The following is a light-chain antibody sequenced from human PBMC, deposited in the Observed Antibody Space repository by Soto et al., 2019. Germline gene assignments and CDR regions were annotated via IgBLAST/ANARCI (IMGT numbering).Light chain of an antibody. V-gene: IGKV1-5*03. CDR3: QHYNNYWT. CDR1: QSIDDW. CDR2: KAS. J-gene: IGKJ1*01. Sequence: DIQMTQSPSTLSASVGDRVTITCRASQSIDDWLAWFQQKPGKAPRLLIYKASILESGVPSRFSGSGSGTEFTLTISSLQPDDFATYYCQHYNNYWTFGQGTKVDFK.